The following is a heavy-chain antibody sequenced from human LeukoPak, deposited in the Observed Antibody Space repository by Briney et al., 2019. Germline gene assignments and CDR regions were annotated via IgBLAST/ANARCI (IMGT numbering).Heavy chain of an antibody. J-gene: IGHJ4*02. Sequence: GGSLRLSCTASGFTFDDYAMHWVRQAPGKGLEWVSGISWNSGSIGYADSVKGRFTISRDNAKNSLYLQMNSLRAEDTALYYCAKTLGASGWYGSYFDYWGQGTLVTVSS. CDR3: AKTLGASGWYGSYFDY. CDR1: GFTFDDYA. CDR2: ISWNSGSI. D-gene: IGHD6-19*01. V-gene: IGHV3-9*01.